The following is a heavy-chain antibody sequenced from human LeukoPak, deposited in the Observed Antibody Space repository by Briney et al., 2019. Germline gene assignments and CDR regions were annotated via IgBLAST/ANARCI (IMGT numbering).Heavy chain of an antibody. Sequence: GGSLRLSCAASGFTFSSYGMHWVRQAPGKGLEWVAVIWYDGSNKYYADSVKGRFTISRDNSKNTLYLQMNSLRAEDTAMYYCARDLVVVVAANYYYYGMDVWGQGTTVTVSS. CDR3: ARDLVVVVAANYYYYGMDV. D-gene: IGHD2-15*01. CDR2: IWYDGSNK. CDR1: GFTFSSYG. J-gene: IGHJ6*02. V-gene: IGHV3-33*01.